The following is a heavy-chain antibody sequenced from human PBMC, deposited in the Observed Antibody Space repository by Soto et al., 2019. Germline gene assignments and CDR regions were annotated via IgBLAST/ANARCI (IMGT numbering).Heavy chain of an antibody. D-gene: IGHD2-8*01. CDR1: GYTFINYD. CDR2: MNPDSGNT. V-gene: IGHV1-8*01. CDR3: ARRRGSNGWFDL. J-gene: IGHJ5*02. Sequence: QVQLVQSGAEVKKPGASVKVSCKASGYTFINYDINWVRQAPGQGLEWVGWMNPDSGNTGYAQNFQSRVTMTGNTSISSVYMELSSLTSEDTAVYYCARRRGSNGWFDLWGQGTLVTVSS.